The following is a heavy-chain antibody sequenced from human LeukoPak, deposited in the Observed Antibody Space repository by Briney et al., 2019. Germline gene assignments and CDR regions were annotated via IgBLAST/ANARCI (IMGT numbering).Heavy chain of an antibody. D-gene: IGHD2-2*01. J-gene: IGHJ3*02. Sequence: ASVKVSCXASGYTFTIYYMHWVRQAPGQGLEWMGIINPSGGSTSYAQKFQGRVTMTRDTSTSTVYMELSSLRSEDTAVYYCARFRSSTAFDIWGQGTMVTVSS. V-gene: IGHV1-46*03. CDR1: GYTFTIYY. CDR3: ARFRSSTAFDI. CDR2: INPSGGST.